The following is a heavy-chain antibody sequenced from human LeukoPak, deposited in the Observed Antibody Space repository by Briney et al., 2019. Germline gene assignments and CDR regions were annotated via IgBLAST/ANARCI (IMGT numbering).Heavy chain of an antibody. CDR1: GFTFSDYY. CDR2: ISSSGSTI. D-gene: IGHD6-6*01. J-gene: IGHJ4*02. Sequence: GGSLRLSCAASGFTFSDYYMSWIRQAPGKGLEWVSYISSSGSTIYYADSVKGRFTICRDNAKNSLYLQMNSLRAEDTAVYYCAREYSSSTGKASDYWGQGTLVTVSS. CDR3: AREYSSSTGKASDY. V-gene: IGHV3-11*04.